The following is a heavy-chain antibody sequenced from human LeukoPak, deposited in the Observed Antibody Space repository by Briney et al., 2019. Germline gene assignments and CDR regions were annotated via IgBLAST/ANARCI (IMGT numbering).Heavy chain of an antibody. CDR2: INPSGGST. Sequence: ASVNVSCKASGYTFTSYYMHWVRQAPGQGLEWMGIINPSGGSTSYAQKFQGRVTMTRDTSTSTVYMELSSLRSEDTAVYYCARVRYCSSTSCYSYFQHWGQGTLVTVSS. J-gene: IGHJ1*01. CDR1: GYTFTSYY. D-gene: IGHD2-2*01. V-gene: IGHV1-46*01. CDR3: ARVRYCSSTSCYSYFQH.